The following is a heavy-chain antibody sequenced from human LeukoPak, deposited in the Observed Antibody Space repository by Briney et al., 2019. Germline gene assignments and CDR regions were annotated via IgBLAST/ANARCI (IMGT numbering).Heavy chain of an antibody. CDR2: IYYSGST. Sequence: PSETLSLTCTVSGGSISSYYWSWIRQPPGKGLESIGYIYYSGSTNYNPSLKSRVTISVVTSKNQFSLKLSSVTAADTAVYYCARTKGGSYSIDYWGQGTLVTVSS. D-gene: IGHD1-26*01. CDR3: ARTKGGSYSIDY. CDR1: GGSISSYY. V-gene: IGHV4-59*01. J-gene: IGHJ4*02.